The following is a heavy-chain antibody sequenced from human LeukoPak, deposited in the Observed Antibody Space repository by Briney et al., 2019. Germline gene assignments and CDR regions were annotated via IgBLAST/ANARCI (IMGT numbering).Heavy chain of an antibody. V-gene: IGHV4-61*02. D-gene: IGHD3-10*01. J-gene: IGHJ5*02. CDR3: ARDSSMVRGVNNWFDP. Sequence: PSETLSLTCTVSGGSISSGSYYWSWIRQPAGKGLEWIGRIYTSGSTNYNPSLKSRVTISVDTSKNQFSLKLSPVTAADTAVYYCARDSSMVRGVNNWFDPWGQGTLVTVSS. CDR2: IYTSGST. CDR1: GGSISSGSYY.